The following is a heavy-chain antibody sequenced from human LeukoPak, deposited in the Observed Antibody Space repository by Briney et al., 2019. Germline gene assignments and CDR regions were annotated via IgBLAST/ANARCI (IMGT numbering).Heavy chain of an antibody. CDR2: ITSSSSMI. CDR1: GFTFSRYS. D-gene: IGHD6-19*01. Sequence: GGSLRLSCAASGFTFSRYSMNWVRQAPGKGLEWLSYITSSSSMIYYADSVKGRFTISRDNAKNSLYLQMNSLGAEDTAVYYCARYATVAAHRGFDYWGQGTLVTVSS. CDR3: ARYATVAAHRGFDY. V-gene: IGHV3-48*01. J-gene: IGHJ4*02.